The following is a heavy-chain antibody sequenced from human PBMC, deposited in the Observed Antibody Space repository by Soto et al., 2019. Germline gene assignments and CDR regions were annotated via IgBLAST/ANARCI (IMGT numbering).Heavy chain of an antibody. CDR2: FDTENGET. V-gene: IGHV1-24*01. J-gene: IGHJ4*02. D-gene: IGHD3-10*01. CDR1: GYTFTTLG. CDR3: ATVWFGSEGSYFDY. Sequence: ASVKVSCKASGYTFTTLGISWVRQAPGQGLEWMGGFDTENGETNYAQKFQDRLTMTKDTSTNTAYMELSSLRSEDTAVYYCATVWFGSEGSYFDYWGQGTLVTVS.